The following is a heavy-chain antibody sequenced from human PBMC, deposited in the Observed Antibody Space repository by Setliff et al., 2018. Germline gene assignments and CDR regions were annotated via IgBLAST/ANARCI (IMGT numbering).Heavy chain of an antibody. CDR1: GGTFSSYA. V-gene: IGHV1-69*13. CDR3: VREGVDRRSSTDYRYYMDV. Sequence: SVKVSCKASGGTFSSYAISWVRQAPGQGLEWMGGIIPIFGTANYAQKFQGRVTITADESTSTAFMQLSSLRSDDTAVYYCVREGVDRRSSTDYRYYMDVWGKGTTVTVSS. J-gene: IGHJ6*03. CDR2: IIPIFGTA. D-gene: IGHD6-6*01.